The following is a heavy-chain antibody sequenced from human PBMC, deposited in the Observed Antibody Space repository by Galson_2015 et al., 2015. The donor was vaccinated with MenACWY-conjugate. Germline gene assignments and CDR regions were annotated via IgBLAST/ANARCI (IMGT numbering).Heavy chain of an antibody. CDR2: IHYSGST. D-gene: IGHD2/OR15-2a*01. CDR1: GASISTDY. Sequence: ATLSLTCSVSGASISTDYWSWFRHPPGKGLEWIGYIHYSGSTKYNPSLKTRVTMSLDTSESQFSLKLSSVTAADTAVYYCAREFSYWGQGTLVTVSS. CDR3: AREFSY. V-gene: IGHV4-59*01. J-gene: IGHJ4*02.